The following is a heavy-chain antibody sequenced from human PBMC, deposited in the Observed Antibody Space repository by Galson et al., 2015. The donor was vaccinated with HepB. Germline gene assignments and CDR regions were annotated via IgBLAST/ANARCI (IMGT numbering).Heavy chain of an antibody. D-gene: IGHD5-18*01. V-gene: IGHV3-7*01. Sequence: SLRLSCAASGFTFSSYWMAWVRQAPGKGLEWVANIKQDGSEKYFVDSVKGRFTIFRDSAKNSVSLQMNSLRGEDTAVYYCARQWVDTFFDSWGQGTLVTVSS. CDR2: IKQDGSEK. CDR3: ARQWVDTFFDS. CDR1: GFTFSSYW. J-gene: IGHJ4*02.